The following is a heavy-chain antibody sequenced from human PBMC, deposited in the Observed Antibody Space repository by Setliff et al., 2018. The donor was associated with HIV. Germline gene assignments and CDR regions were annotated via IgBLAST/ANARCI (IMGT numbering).Heavy chain of an antibody. CDR2: IYASGSP. D-gene: IGHD4-17*01. Sequence: PSETLSLTCTVSGGSISSGGYYWSWIRQHPGKGLEWIGYIYASGSPDYNPSLESRVTISSDTSKNQFSLKLKSVTGADTAVYYCARVFHSLPTGLNDPFDMWGQGTLVTVSS. V-gene: IGHV4-31*03. CDR3: ARVFHSLPTGLNDPFDM. CDR1: GGSISSGGYY. J-gene: IGHJ3*02.